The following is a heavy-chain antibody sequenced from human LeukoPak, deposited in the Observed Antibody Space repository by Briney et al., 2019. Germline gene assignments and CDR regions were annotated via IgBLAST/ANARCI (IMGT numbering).Heavy chain of an antibody. J-gene: IGHJ4*02. CDR2: ISYDGSNK. Sequence: PGGSPRLSCAASGFSFSSYGMHWVRQAPGKGLEWVAVISYDGSNKYYADSVKGRFIISRDSSKNTLYLQMNSLRAEDTAVYFCVRDGDAYNFDWWGQGALVTVSS. CDR1: GFSFSSYG. CDR3: VRDGDAYNFDW. D-gene: IGHD5-24*01. V-gene: IGHV3-30*03.